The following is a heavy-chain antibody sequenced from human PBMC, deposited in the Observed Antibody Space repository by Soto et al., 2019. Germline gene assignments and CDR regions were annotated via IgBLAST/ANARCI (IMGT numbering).Heavy chain of an antibody. D-gene: IGHD6-19*01. Sequence: QVQLVQSGAEVRRPGASVMVSCKISGHTLTEFSIHWVRQAPGKGLEWMGGFDPEGGEAIYAQKWHGRVTVTEDTVTDTAYMELNSLTSGDTAVYYCARGYTSGWTFDFWGRGTLVTVSS. V-gene: IGHV1-24*01. J-gene: IGHJ4*02. CDR2: FDPEGGEA. CDR3: ARGYTSGWTFDF. CDR1: GHTLTEFS.